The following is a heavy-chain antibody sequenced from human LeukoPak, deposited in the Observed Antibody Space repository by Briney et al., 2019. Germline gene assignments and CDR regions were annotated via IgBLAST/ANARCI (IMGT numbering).Heavy chain of an antibody. Sequence: ASVKVSCKASGYTFTGYYMHWVRQAPGQRLEWMGWINAGNGNTKYSQKFQGRVTITRDTSASTAYMELSSLRSEDTAVYYCARERLWGNYFDYWGQGTLVTVSS. V-gene: IGHV1-3*01. D-gene: IGHD3-16*01. CDR3: ARERLWGNYFDY. J-gene: IGHJ4*02. CDR1: GYTFTGYY. CDR2: INAGNGNT.